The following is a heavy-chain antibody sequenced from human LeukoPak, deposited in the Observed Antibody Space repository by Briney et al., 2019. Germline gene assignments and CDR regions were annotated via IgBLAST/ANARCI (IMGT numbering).Heavy chain of an antibody. CDR3: AKALRVGYSYEFDY. V-gene: IGHV3-23*01. CDR2: ISGSGGST. Sequence: GGSLRLSCAASGFTFSSYSMNWVRQAPGKGLEWVSAISGSGGSTYYADSVKGRFTISRDDSKNTLYLQMNSLRAEDTAVYYCAKALRVGYSYEFDYWGQGTLVTVSS. CDR1: GFTFSSYS. J-gene: IGHJ4*02. D-gene: IGHD5-18*01.